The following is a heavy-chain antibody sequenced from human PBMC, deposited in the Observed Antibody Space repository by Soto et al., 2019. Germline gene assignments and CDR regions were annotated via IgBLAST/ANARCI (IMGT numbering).Heavy chain of an antibody. CDR1: GFTFSSYA. D-gene: IGHD6-19*01. Sequence: GGSLRLSCAASGFTFSSYAMSWVRQAPGKGLEWVSAISGSGGSTYYADSVKGRFTISRDNSKNTLYLQMNSLRAEDTAVYYCAKEGQIAVAGRGLFDYWGQGTLVTVSS. CDR3: AKEGQIAVAGRGLFDY. V-gene: IGHV3-23*01. CDR2: ISGSGGST. J-gene: IGHJ4*02.